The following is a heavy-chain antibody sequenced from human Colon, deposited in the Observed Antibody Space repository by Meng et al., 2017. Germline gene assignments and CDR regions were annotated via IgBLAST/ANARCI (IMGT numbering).Heavy chain of an antibody. V-gene: IGHV3-7*01. CDR1: GFTFISYG. CDR2: INKDGSEQ. Sequence: GGPLRLSCIVSGFTFISYGMTWVRQAPGKGLECVANINKDGSEQYYVDFVKGQFTIPRDNAKNLLHLQMNSLRAEDTAVFYCARGTMSLADWGQGMLVTVSS. CDR3: ARGTMSLAD. J-gene: IGHJ4*02. D-gene: IGHD2-15*01.